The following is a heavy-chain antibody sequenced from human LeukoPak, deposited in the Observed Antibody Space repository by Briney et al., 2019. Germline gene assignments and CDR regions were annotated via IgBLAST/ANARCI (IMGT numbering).Heavy chain of an antibody. CDR1: GYTFTSYG. V-gene: IGHV1-18*01. CDR3: ARESQFGDILTGPNWFDP. Sequence: ASVKVSCKASGYTFTSYGISWVRQAPGQGLEWMGWISAYNGNTNYAQKFQGRVTMTEDTSTDTAYMELNSLRSDDTAVYYCARESQFGDILTGPNWFDPWGQGTLVTVSS. D-gene: IGHD3-9*01. CDR2: ISAYNGNT. J-gene: IGHJ5*02.